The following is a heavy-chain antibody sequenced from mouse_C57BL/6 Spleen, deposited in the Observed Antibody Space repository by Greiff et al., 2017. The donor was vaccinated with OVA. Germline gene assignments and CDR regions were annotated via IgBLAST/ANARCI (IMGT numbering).Heavy chain of an antibody. D-gene: IGHD1-2*01. CDR2: ISDGGSYT. V-gene: IGHV5-4*01. J-gene: IGHJ4*01. CDR3: ARDGYDYAMDY. CDR1: GFTFSSYA. Sequence: EVKLEESGGGLVKPGGSLKLSCAASGFTFSSYAMSWVRQTPEKRLEWVATISDGGSYTYYPDNVKGRFTISRDNAKNNLYLQMSHLKSEDTAMYYCARDGYDYAMDYWGQGTSVTVSS.